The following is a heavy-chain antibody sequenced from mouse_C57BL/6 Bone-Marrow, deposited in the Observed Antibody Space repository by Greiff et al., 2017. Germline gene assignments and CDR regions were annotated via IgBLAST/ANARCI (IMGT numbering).Heavy chain of an antibody. V-gene: IGHV14-4*01. Sequence: EVQVVESGAELVRPGASVKLSCTASGFNIKDDYMHWVKQRPEQGLEWIGWIDPENGDTEYASKFQGKATITADTSSNTAYLQLSSLTSEDTAVYYCTTPYYSNPFAYWGQGTLVTVSA. CDR1: GFNIKDDY. J-gene: IGHJ3*01. D-gene: IGHD2-5*01. CDR2: IDPENGDT. CDR3: TTPYYSNPFAY.